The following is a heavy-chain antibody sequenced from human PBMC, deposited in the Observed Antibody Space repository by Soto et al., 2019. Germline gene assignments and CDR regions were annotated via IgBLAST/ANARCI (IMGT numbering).Heavy chain of an antibody. Sequence: PGGSLRLSCAASGFTFSSYGMHWVRQAPGKGLEWVAVISYDGSNKYYADSVKGRFTISRDNSKNTLYLQMNSLRAEDTAVYYCAKGKGIYDFWSGSAMDVWGQGTTVTVSS. J-gene: IGHJ6*02. V-gene: IGHV3-30*18. CDR3: AKGKGIYDFWSGSAMDV. CDR1: GFTFSSYG. D-gene: IGHD3-3*01. CDR2: ISYDGSNK.